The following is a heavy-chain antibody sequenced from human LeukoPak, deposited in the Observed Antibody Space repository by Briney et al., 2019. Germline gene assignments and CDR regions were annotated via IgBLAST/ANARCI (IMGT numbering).Heavy chain of an antibody. V-gene: IGHV4-31*03. CDR2: IYYSGST. CDR3: ARDVFGEAAAGVDY. Sequence: SETLSLTCTVSGGSISSGGYYWSWIRQHPGKGLEWIGYIYYSGSTYYNPSLKSRVTISVDTSKNQFSLKLGSVTAADTAVYYCARDVFGEAAAGVDYWGQGTLVTVSS. D-gene: IGHD6-13*01. CDR1: GGSISSGGYY. J-gene: IGHJ4*02.